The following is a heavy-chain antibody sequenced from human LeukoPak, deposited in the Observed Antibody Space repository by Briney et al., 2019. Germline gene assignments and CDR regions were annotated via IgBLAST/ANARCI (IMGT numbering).Heavy chain of an antibody. CDR2: ISYDGSNK. J-gene: IGHJ4*02. V-gene: IGHV3-30-3*01. CDR3: ARGGRNFDY. Sequence: GRSLRLSCAASGFTFSSYAMHWVRQAPGKGLEWVAVISYDGSNKYYADSVKGRSTISRDNSKNTLYLQMNSLRAEDTALYHCARGGRNFDYWGQGTLVTVSS. D-gene: IGHD1-26*01. CDR1: GFTFSSYA.